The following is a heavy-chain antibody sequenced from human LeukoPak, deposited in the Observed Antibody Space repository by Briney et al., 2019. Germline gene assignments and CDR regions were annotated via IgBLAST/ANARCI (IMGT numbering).Heavy chain of an antibody. CDR3: TADLPQSGSSFDC. V-gene: IGHV3-15*01. J-gene: IGHJ4*02. D-gene: IGHD1-26*01. Sequence: GGSLRLSCAASGFTFSSYWMSWVRQAPGKGLEWVGRIKSKTDGGATNYAAPVKGRFTISRDDSKNTLYLQMNSLQSEDTAIYYCTADLPQSGSSFDCWGQGTLVTVSS. CDR2: IKSKTDGGAT. CDR1: GFTFSSYW.